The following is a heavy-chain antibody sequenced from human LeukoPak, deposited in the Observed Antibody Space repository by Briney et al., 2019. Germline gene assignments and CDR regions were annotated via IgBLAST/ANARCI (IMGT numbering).Heavy chain of an antibody. Sequence: GASVKVSCKASGYTFTGYYMHWVRQAPGQGLEWMGWINPNSGGTNYAQKFQGRVTMTRDTSISTAYMELSRLRSDDTAVYYCARDRNYDILTGTFDPWGQGTLVTVSS. CDR2: INPNSGGT. CDR3: ARDRNYDILTGTFDP. J-gene: IGHJ5*02. CDR1: GYTFTGYY. D-gene: IGHD3-9*01. V-gene: IGHV1-2*02.